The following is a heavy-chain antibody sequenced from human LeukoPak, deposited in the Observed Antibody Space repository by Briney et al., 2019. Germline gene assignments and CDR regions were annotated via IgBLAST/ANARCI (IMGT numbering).Heavy chain of an antibody. D-gene: IGHD6-19*01. CDR1: GFSFSTYW. J-gene: IGHJ5*01. V-gene: IGHV3-74*01. CDR2: IGPDGNSP. CDR3: VGDFAPQTYSSGWFDY. Sequence: GGSLRLSCAASGFSFSTYWMHWVRQAPGKGLVWVSRIGPDGNSPNYADSVKGRFTISRDNAKNTLYLQMNSLRAEDTAVYYCVGDFAPQTYSSGWFDYWGQGTLVTVSS.